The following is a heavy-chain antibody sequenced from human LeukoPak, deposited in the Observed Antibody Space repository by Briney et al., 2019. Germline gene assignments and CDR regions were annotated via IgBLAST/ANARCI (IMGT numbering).Heavy chain of an antibody. J-gene: IGHJ1*01. CDR3: ARAAGVGAISGYFQH. V-gene: IGHV4-61*02. CDR2: IYTSGTT. D-gene: IGHD1-26*01. Sequence: PSETLSLTCTVSGGSISSGSYYWSWIRQPAGKGLEWIGRIYTSGTTKYNPSLKSRVTISVDTSKNQYSLKLSSVTAADTAVYYCARAAGVGAISGYFQHWGQGTLVTVSS. CDR1: GGSISSGSYY.